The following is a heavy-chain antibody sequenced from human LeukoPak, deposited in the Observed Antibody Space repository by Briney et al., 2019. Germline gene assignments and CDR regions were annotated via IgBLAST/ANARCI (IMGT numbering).Heavy chain of an antibody. Sequence: GGSLRLSCAASGFTFSSYAMHWVRQAPGKGLEWVAVISYDGSNKYYADSVKGRFTISRDNSKNTLYLQMNSLRAEDTAVYYCARVAAAGFYYYYYGMDVWGQRDHGHRLL. J-gene: IGHJ6*04. D-gene: IGHD6-13*01. CDR3: ARVAAAGFYYYYYGMDV. V-gene: IGHV3-30*04. CDR2: ISYDGSNK. CDR1: GFTFSSYA.